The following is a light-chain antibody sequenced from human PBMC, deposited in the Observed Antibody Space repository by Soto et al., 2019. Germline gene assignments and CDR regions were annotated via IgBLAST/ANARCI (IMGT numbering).Light chain of an antibody. Sequence: EIVFTQAPGTLSLSPGERATLSCRASQTIRNIHLAWYQQKSGQAPRLLIFGASTRITAIPDRFSGSGSGTDFTLTISRLEPEDFAVYYCQHYGGSPWTFGQGTKVDI. V-gene: IGKV3-20*01. J-gene: IGKJ1*01. CDR1: QTIRNIH. CDR2: GAS. CDR3: QHYGGSPWT.